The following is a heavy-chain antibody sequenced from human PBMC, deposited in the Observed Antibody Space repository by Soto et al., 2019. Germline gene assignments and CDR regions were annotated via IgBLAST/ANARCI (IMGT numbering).Heavy chain of an antibody. CDR2: IYYSGST. CDR3: ARGRPAATDAFDI. D-gene: IGHD2-2*01. V-gene: IGHV4-59*08. Sequence: QVQLQESGPGLVKPSETLSLTCTVSGGSISSYYWSWIRQPPGKGLEWIGYIYYSGSTNYNPSLKSRVTISVDTSKYQFSLKLSSVTAADTAVYYCARGRPAATDAFDIWGQGTMVTVSS. CDR1: GGSISSYY. J-gene: IGHJ3*02.